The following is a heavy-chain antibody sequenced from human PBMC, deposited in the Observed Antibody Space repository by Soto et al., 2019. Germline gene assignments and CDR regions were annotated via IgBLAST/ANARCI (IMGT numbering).Heavy chain of an antibody. CDR3: ARHKEPGGFDY. CDR2: IYYSGST. D-gene: IGHD1-26*01. Sequence: QVQLQESGPGLVKPSETLSLTCTVSGGSISSYYWSWIRQPPGKGLEWIGYIYYSGSTNYNPSLKSRVTISVDTSKNQFSLKLSSVTAADTAVYYCARHKEPGGFDYWGQGTLVTVSS. J-gene: IGHJ4*02. CDR1: GGSISSYY. V-gene: IGHV4-59*08.